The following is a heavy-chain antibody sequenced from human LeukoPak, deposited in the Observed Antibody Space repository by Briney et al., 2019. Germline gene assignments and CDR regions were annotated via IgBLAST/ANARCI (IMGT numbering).Heavy chain of an antibody. CDR1: GYTFTSYG. V-gene: IGHV1-18*01. D-gene: IGHD3-22*01. Sequence: ASVKVSCKASGYTFTSYGISWVRQAPGQGLEWMGWISAYNGNTNYAQKLQGRVTMTTDTSTSTAYMGLRSLRSDDTAVYYCARTKDSSGYDAFDIWGQGTMVTVSS. CDR3: ARTKDSSGYDAFDI. CDR2: ISAYNGNT. J-gene: IGHJ3*02.